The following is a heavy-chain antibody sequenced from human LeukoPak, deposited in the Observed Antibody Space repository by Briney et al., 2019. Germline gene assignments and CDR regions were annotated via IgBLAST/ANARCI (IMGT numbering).Heavy chain of an antibody. Sequence: AGGSLRLSCAASGFTFSSYAMSWVRQAPGKGLEWVSAIIGSGGSTYYADSVKGGFAISRDNSKNTLYLQMNSLRAEDTAVYYCAKIMFSGYYFDYWGQGTLVTVSS. CDR2: IIGSGGST. CDR1: GFTFSSYA. V-gene: IGHV3-23*01. J-gene: IGHJ4*02. D-gene: IGHD3/OR15-3a*01. CDR3: AKIMFSGYYFDY.